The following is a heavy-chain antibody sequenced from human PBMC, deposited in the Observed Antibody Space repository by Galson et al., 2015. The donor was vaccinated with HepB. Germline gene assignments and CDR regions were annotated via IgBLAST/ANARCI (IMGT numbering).Heavy chain of an antibody. Sequence: QSGAEVKKPGESLKISCKASGYTFTSYGISWVRQAPGQGLEWMGWISAYNGNTNYAQKLQGRVTMTTDTSTSTAYMELRSLRSDDTAVYYCARDLPEYCSGGCFDPWGQGTLVTVSS. CDR3: ARDLPEYCSGGCFDP. V-gene: IGHV1-18*04. D-gene: IGHD2-15*01. J-gene: IGHJ5*02. CDR2: ISAYNGNT. CDR1: GYTFTSYG.